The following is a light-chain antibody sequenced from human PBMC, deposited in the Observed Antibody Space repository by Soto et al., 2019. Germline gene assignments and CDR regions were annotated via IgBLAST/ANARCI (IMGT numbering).Light chain of an antibody. Sequence: QSVLTQPASVSGSPGQSITISCTGTSSNVGGYDYVSWYQKHPGKAPKLMIYDISNRPSGVSNRFSGSKSGNTASLTIAGLQADDEADYCCSSYTTSSTLIFGGGTKVTVL. CDR2: DIS. CDR1: SSNVGGYDY. J-gene: IGLJ2*01. CDR3: SSYTTSSTLI. V-gene: IGLV2-14*01.